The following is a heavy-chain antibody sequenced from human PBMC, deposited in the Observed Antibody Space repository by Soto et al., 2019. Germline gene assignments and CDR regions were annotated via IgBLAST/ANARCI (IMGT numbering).Heavy chain of an antibody. V-gene: IGHV4-61*01. CDR3: ARGKQWLVAFDI. D-gene: IGHD6-19*01. CDR1: GGSVSSGSYY. CDR2: IYYSGST. Sequence: SETLSLTCTVSGGSVSSGSYYWSWIRQPPGKGLEWIGYIYYSGSTNYNPSLKSRVTISVDTSKNQFSLKLSSVTAADTAVYYCARGKQWLVAFDIWGQGTMVTVSS. J-gene: IGHJ3*02.